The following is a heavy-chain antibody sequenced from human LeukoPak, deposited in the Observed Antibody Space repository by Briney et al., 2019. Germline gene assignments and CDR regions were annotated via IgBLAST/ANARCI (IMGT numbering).Heavy chain of an antibody. J-gene: IGHJ5*02. CDR3: ARGAYMALRASFDP. CDR2: ILPITATS. D-gene: IGHD1-7*01. V-gene: IGHV1-69*05. CDR1: RGTFSSYA. Sequence: ASVNVSCKASRGTFSSYAISWVRQAPGQGLEWMGGILPITATSNYAQKFQGRVSFSTDESTSTAYIEVGSLRSDDTAVYYSARGAYMALRASFDPWGQGTLVTVSS.